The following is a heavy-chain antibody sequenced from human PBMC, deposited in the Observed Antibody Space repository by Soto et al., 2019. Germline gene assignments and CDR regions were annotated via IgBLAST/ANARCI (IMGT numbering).Heavy chain of an antibody. Sequence: SETLPLTWTVSGGSISSHYWSWIRQPPGKGLEWIGYIYYSGSTNYNPSLKSRVTISVDTSKNQFSLKLSSVTAADTAVYYCARTFSDGLPSDYWGQGTLVTVSS. CDR1: GGSISSHY. D-gene: IGHD6-25*01. V-gene: IGHV4-59*11. J-gene: IGHJ4*02. CDR3: ARTFSDGLPSDY. CDR2: IYYSGST.